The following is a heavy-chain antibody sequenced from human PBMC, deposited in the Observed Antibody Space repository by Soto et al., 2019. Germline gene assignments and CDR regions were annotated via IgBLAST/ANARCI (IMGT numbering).Heavy chain of an antibody. V-gene: IGHV4-34*01. J-gene: IGHJ6*02. D-gene: IGHD3-10*01. CDR3: ARGNEEDVLLWFGESGYGMDV. CDR2: INHSGST. CDR1: GGSFSGYY. Sequence: QVQLQQWGAGVLKPSETLSLTCAVYGGSFSGYYWSWIRQPPGKGLEWIGEINHSGSTNYNPSLKSRVTISVDTSKNQFSLKLSSVTAADTAVYYCARGNEEDVLLWFGESGYGMDVWGQGTTVTVSS.